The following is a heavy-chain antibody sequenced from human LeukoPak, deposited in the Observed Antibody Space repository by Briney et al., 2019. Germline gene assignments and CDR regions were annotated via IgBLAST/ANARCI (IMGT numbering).Heavy chain of an antibody. J-gene: IGHJ5*02. CDR1: GYTFTSYD. Sequence: ASVKVSCKASGYTFTSYDINWVRQATGQGLEWMGWMNPNSGNTGYAQKFQGRVTMTRNTSISTAYMELSSLRSEDTAVYYCARDSSSVPPFFDPWGQGTLVTVSS. D-gene: IGHD6-6*01. V-gene: IGHV1-8*01. CDR2: MNPNSGNT. CDR3: ARDSSSVPPFFDP.